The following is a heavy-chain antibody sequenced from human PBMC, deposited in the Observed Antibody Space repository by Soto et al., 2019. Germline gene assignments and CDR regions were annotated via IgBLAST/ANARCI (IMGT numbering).Heavy chain of an antibody. CDR1: GGSISSGGYY. D-gene: IGHD3-22*01. V-gene: IGHV4-31*03. J-gene: IGHJ4*02. CDR3: ARGGDSSGYYPTEFDY. Sequence: QVQLQESGPGLVKPSQTLSLTCTVSGGSISSGGYYWSWIRQHPGKGLEWIGYIYYSGSTYYNPYLKSRVTISVDTSKNQFSLKLSSVTAADTAVYYCARGGDSSGYYPTEFDYWGQGTLVTVSS. CDR2: IYYSGST.